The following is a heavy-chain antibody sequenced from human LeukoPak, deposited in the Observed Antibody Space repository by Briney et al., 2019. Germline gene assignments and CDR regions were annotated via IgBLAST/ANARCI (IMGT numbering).Heavy chain of an antibody. CDR3: ARQMFLGGMDV. J-gene: IGHJ6*02. CDR2: IYDSGST. V-gene: IGHV4-59*08. Sequence: SETLSLTCSVSGASISSYFWSWIRQPPGKGLEWIGYIYDSGSTNYNPSLKSRVTISVDTSKDHYSLRLSSVTAADTAVYYCARQMFLGGMDVWGQGTTVTVSS. D-gene: IGHD2/OR15-2a*01. CDR1: GASISSYF.